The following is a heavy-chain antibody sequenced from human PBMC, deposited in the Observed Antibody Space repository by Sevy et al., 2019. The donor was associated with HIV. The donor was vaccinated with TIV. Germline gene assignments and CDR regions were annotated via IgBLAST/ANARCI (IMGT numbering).Heavy chain of an antibody. D-gene: IGHD6-19*01. Sequence: GGSLRLSCAASGFTFNSYWMSWVRQAPGKGLEWVANIKQDGSEKYYVDSVKGRFTISRDNAKNSLYLQMNSLRAEDTAVYYCARDRGYSSGWSDAFDIWGQGTMVTVSS. V-gene: IGHV3-7*01. CDR3: ARDRGYSSGWSDAFDI. CDR1: GFTFNSYW. J-gene: IGHJ3*02. CDR2: IKQDGSEK.